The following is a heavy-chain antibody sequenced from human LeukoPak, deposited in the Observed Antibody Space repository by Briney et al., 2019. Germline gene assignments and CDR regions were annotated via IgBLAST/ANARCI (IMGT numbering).Heavy chain of an antibody. V-gene: IGHV3-53*01. Sequence: GGSLRLSCAASGFTVTSNYMSWVRQAPGKGLEWVSIIYSDGSTNYADSVKGRSTSSRDNSKNTLHLQMNSLRAEDTAMYYCARVKRGNYSDYWGQGTLVTVSS. D-gene: IGHD3-16*01. CDR2: IYSDGST. CDR1: GFTVTSNY. CDR3: ARVKRGNYSDY. J-gene: IGHJ4*02.